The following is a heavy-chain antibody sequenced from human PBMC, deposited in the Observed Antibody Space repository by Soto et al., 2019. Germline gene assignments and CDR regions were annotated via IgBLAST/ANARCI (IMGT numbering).Heavy chain of an antibody. D-gene: IGHD1-26*01. CDR1: GYTFTRYA. V-gene: IGHV1-3*01. CDR2: INAGNGNT. CDR3: ARDFSGSYEFDY. J-gene: IGHJ4*02. Sequence: VSLKVSCKASGYTFTRYAMHWVRQAPGQRLEWMGWINAGNGNTKYSQKFQGRVTITRDTSASTAYMELSSLRSEDTAVYYCARDFSGSYEFDYWGQGNLVTVSS.